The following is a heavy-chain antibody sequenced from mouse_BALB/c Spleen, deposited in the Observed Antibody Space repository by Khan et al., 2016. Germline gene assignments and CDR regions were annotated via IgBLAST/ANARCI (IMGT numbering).Heavy chain of an antibody. V-gene: IGHV4-1*02. Sequence: EVQLVESGGGLVHPGGSLKLSCAASGFDFSRYWISWVRQAPGKGLEWIGEINPDSYTINYTPSLKDKFIISRDNAKNTLYLQMSKVRSEDTALYYCARAGYYGYLAYWGQGTLVTVSA. J-gene: IGHJ3*01. D-gene: IGHD1-1*01. CDR3: ARAGYYGYLAY. CDR1: GFDFSRYW. CDR2: INPDSYTI.